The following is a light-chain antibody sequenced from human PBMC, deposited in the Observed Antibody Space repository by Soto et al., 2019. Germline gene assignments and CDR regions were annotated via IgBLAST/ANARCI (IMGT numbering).Light chain of an antibody. Sequence: ERVLTPSPGTLSLSPGARATLSCRASQSVSSSYLAWYQQKPGQAPRLLIYGASSRATGIPDRFSGSGSGTDSTLTISILEPEDFAVYYCQQYGSSPRTLGQGTKVDIK. V-gene: IGKV3-20*01. CDR2: GAS. J-gene: IGKJ2*01. CDR3: QQYGSSPRT. CDR1: QSVSSSY.